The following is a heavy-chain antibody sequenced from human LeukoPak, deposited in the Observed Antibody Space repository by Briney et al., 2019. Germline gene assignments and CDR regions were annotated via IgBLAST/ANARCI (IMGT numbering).Heavy chain of an antibody. J-gene: IGHJ6*03. CDR1: GGAITSHY. CDR3: GRDALVGYFSYYYMDV. V-gene: IGHV4-59*11. D-gene: IGHD2-15*01. CDR2: ISNSGST. Sequence: SETLSLTCTVSGGAITSHYWTWIRQSPVKGLEWIGDISNSGSTSYNPSLKSRVTISIDTSKNQFSLKLSSVTAADTAVYYCGRDALVGYFSYYYMDVWGKGTAVTVSS.